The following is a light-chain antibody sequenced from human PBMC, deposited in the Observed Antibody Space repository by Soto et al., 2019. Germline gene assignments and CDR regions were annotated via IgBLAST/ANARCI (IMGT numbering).Light chain of an antibody. V-gene: IGKV3-20*01. CDR1: QSVSSSY. CDR2: GAS. Sequence: EIVLTQSPGTLSLSPGERATLSCRASQSVSSSYLAWYQQKPGQAPRPIIYGASRRATGIPDRFSGSGSGTDFTLTISRLEPEDFAVYYCQRYGSSPPITFGQGTRLEIK. J-gene: IGKJ5*01. CDR3: QRYGSSPPIT.